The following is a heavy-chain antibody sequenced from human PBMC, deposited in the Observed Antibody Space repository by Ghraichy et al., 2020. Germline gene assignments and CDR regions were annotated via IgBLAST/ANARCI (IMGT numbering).Heavy chain of an antibody. CDR3: ASGRSGWY. D-gene: IGHD6-19*01. CDR2: IKQDGSEK. J-gene: IGHJ4*02. Sequence: GESLNISCAASGFTFSTSWMSWVRQAPAEGLEWVACIKQDGSEKYYGDSVKGRFTISRDNAKNSLHLQMNSLRAEDTAVYYCASGRSGWYWGQGALVTVSS. V-gene: IGHV3-7*03. CDR1: GFTFSTSW.